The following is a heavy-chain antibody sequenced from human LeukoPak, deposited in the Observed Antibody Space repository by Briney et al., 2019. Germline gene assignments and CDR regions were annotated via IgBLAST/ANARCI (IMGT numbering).Heavy chain of an antibody. J-gene: IGHJ4*02. D-gene: IGHD2-15*01. CDR2: IYYSGST. CDR3: ARDGGYCSGGSCYLYFDY. Sequence: SETLSLTCTVSGGSISSYYRSWIRQPPGKGLEWIGYIYYSGSTNYNPSLKSRVTISVDTSKNQFSLKLSSVTAADTAVYYCARDGGYCSGGSCYLYFDYWGQGTLVTVSS. CDR1: GGSISSYY. V-gene: IGHV4-59*01.